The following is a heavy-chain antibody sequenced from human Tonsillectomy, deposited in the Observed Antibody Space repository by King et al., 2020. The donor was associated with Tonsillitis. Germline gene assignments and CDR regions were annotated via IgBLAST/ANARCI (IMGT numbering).Heavy chain of an antibody. D-gene: IGHD6-6*01. CDR2: INHSGST. V-gene: IGHV4-34*01. CDR3: ARGRIAARPGAYYYYMDV. Sequence: VQLQQWGAGLLKPSETLSLTCAVHCGSFSGYYWSWIRQPPGKGLEWSGEINHSGSTNYSPSLKSRVTISVDTSKNQFSLKLGSVTAADTAVYYCARGRIAARPGAYYYYMDVWGKGTTVTVSS. J-gene: IGHJ6*03. CDR1: CGSFSGYY.